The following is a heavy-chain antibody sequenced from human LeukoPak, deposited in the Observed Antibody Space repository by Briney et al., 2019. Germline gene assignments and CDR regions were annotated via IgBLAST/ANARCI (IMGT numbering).Heavy chain of an antibody. D-gene: IGHD5-18*01. CDR2: IRYDGTNK. J-gene: IGHJ5*02. CDR1: GFTFSSYG. Sequence: GGSLRLSCAASGFTFSSYGMYWVRQAPGKGLEWVSFIRYDGTNKYYADLVKGRFTISRDNSKNTLYLQMNSLRAEDTAVYYCAKRTAGYNYGPNWFDPWGQGTLVTVSS. CDR3: AKRTAGYNYGPNWFDP. V-gene: IGHV3-30*02.